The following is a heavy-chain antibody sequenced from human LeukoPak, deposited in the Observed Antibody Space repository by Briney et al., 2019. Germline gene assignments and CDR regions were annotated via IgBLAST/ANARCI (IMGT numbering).Heavy chain of an antibody. Sequence: GGSLRLSCAASGFTFSSYSMNWVRQTPGKGLEWVSYISSSSSTIYYAASVKGRFTISRDNAKNSLYLQMNSLRAEDTAVYYCASLMGFDYWGQGTLVTVSS. CDR3: ASLMGFDY. J-gene: IGHJ4*02. D-gene: IGHD3-10*01. V-gene: IGHV3-48*01. CDR1: GFTFSSYS. CDR2: ISSSSSTI.